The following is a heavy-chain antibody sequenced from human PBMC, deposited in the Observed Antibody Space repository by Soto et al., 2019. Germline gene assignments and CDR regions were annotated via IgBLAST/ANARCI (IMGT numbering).Heavy chain of an antibody. Sequence: PGGSLRLSCAASGFTFRNYGMNWVRQAPGKGLEWVSYIGIGSSTKYYADSVKGRFTISRDNAKNSLYLQMNSLRAEDTAVYYCARVPGTARWWDFWGQGTLVTVSS. CDR3: ARVPGTARWWDF. V-gene: IGHV3-48*01. J-gene: IGHJ4*02. CDR1: GFTFRNYG. D-gene: IGHD2-15*01. CDR2: IGIGSSTK.